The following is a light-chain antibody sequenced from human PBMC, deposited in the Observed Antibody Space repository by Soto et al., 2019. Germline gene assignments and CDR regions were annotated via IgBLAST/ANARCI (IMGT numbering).Light chain of an antibody. V-gene: IGKV1-12*01. CDR1: QGISSW. CDR2: AAS. J-gene: IGKJ4*02. CDR3: QQANRFPLT. Sequence: DIQMTQSPSSVSASVGDRVTITCRASQGISSWLALYQQKPGKAPKLLIYAASSLQSGLPSRFSGSGSGTDFTLTINSLQPEEFATYYCQQANRFPLTFGGGPEVELK.